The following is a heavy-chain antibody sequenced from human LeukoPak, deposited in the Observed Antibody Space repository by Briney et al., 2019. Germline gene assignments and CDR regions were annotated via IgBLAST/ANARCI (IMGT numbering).Heavy chain of an antibody. V-gene: IGHV3-72*01. CDR2: STDKLYSYTT. Sequence: GGSLRLSCAVSGFTFSDHRMDWVRQVPGKGLQWVGRSTDKLYSYTTEYAASVKGRFTISRADSENSLYLQMNSLKNEDTAVYYCVRAGGTRGYDIWGQGTMVTVSS. J-gene: IGHJ3*02. D-gene: IGHD2-15*01. CDR3: VRAGGTRGYDI. CDR1: GFTFSDHR.